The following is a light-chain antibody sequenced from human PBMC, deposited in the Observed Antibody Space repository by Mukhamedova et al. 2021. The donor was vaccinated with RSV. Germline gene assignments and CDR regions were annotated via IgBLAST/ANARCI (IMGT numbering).Light chain of an antibody. J-gene: IGKJ4*01. V-gene: IGKV1-27*01. CDR2: GAS. Sequence: WYQRRVHGKVPKLLIYGASTLQSGVPSRFSGSGSGTDFTLRISSLQPQDVATYYCQKYSSDPPPTFGGGTKVEI. CDR3: QKYSSDPPPT.